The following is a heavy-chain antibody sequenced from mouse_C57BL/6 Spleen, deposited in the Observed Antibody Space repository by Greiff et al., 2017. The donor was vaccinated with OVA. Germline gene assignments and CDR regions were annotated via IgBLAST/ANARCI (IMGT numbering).Heavy chain of an antibody. D-gene: IGHD1-1*01. V-gene: IGHV1-81*01. J-gene: IGHJ2*01. CDR1: GYTFTSYG. Sequence: QVPLQQSGAELARPGASVKLSCKASGYTFTSYGISWVKQRTGLGLEWIGVIYPRSGNTYYNEKFKGKATLTADKSSSTAYMELSSLTSEDSAVYFCAREDINYGSSGPYYFDYWGQGTTLTVSS. CDR3: AREDINYGSSGPYYFDY. CDR2: IYPRSGNT.